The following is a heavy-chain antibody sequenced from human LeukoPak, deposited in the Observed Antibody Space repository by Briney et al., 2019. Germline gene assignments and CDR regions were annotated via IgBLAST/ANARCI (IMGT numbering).Heavy chain of an antibody. V-gene: IGHV3-23*01. D-gene: IGHD3-22*01. CDR3: AKDGLYDSSGYYYVSNWFDP. Sequence: GGSLRLSCAASGFTFSNAWMSWVRQAPGKGLEWVSAISGSGGSTYYADSVKGRFTISRDNSKNTLYLQMNSLRAEDTAVYYCAKDGLYDSSGYYYVSNWFDPWGQGTLVTVSS. CDR2: ISGSGGST. J-gene: IGHJ5*02. CDR1: GFTFSNAW.